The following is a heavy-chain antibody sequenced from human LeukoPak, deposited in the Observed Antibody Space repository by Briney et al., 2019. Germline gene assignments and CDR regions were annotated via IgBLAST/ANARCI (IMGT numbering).Heavy chain of an antibody. CDR3: AETRPTDY. V-gene: IGHV3-30*18. CDR2: ISHDGSNK. Sequence: GRSLRLSCAASGFTFSSYGMHWVRQAPGKGLEWVAAISHDGSNKQYADSVKGRFTISRDNSKNTLYLQMNSLRVEDTAVYLCAETRPTDYWRQGTLVTVSS. CDR1: GFTFSSYG. J-gene: IGHJ4*02.